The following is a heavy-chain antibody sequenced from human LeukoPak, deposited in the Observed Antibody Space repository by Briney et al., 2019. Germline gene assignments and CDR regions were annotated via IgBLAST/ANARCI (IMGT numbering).Heavy chain of an antibody. CDR3: AKGPFKLDGDNVFDY. CDR1: GVHISSYY. D-gene: IGHD4-23*01. CDR2: IYYSGIT. V-gene: IGHV4-59*01. J-gene: IGHJ4*02. Sequence: SETLSLTCTVSGVHISSYYWSWIRQPPGKGLEWIGYIYYSGITNYNPSLKSRVTISVDTSKNQFSLKLSSVTAADTAVYYCAKGPFKLDGDNVFDYWRQGTLVTVSS.